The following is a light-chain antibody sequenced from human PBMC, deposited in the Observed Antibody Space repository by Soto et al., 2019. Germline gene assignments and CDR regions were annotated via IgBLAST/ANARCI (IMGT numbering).Light chain of an antibody. J-gene: IGKJ4*01. CDR2: KAS. CDR1: QSISYW. V-gene: IGKV1-5*03. CDR3: QQYSNYPLT. Sequence: DIQMTQSPSTLSASVGARATITCRASQSISYWLAWYQQKPGKAPTILVYKASSLESGVPPRVSGSGSGTEFTLTITSLEPDDFATDYCQQYSNYPLTFGGGTKVEI.